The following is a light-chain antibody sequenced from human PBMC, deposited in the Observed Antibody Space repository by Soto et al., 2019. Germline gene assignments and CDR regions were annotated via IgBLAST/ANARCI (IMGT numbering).Light chain of an antibody. J-gene: IGLJ2*01. CDR3: SSYTSSSILGYVV. CDR1: SSDVGGYNY. CDR2: DVS. Sequence: QSVLTQPASVSGSPGQSITISCTGTSSDVGGYNYVSWYQQHPGKAPKLMIYDVSNRPSGVSNRFSGSKSGNTASLTISGLQAEDEADYYCSSYTSSSILGYVVFGGGTKLTVL. V-gene: IGLV2-14*01.